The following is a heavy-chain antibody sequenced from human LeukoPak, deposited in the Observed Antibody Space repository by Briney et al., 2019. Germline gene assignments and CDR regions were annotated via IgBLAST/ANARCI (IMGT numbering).Heavy chain of an antibody. J-gene: IGHJ4*02. CDR2: INSDGSRT. D-gene: IGHD2-2*01. V-gene: IGHV3-74*01. CDR1: GFTFSSYW. Sequence: GGSLRLSCAASGFTFSSYWMHWVRQAPGKGLVWVSSINSDGSRTNYADSVKGRFTISRDNAKNTLCVQMYSLRAEDTAVYYCARDVRVPFDYWGQGTLVTVSS. CDR3: ARDVRVPFDY.